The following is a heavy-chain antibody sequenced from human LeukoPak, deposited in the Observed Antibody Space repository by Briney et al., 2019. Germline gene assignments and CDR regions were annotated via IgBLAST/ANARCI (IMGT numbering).Heavy chain of an antibody. V-gene: IGHV3-48*03. CDR2: ISRSGSST. CDR3: ARGTTINNFDY. J-gene: IGHJ4*02. Sequence: GGSLRLSCAASGFTLISYEMNWVRQAPGKGLESVSYISRSGSSTHYVDSVKGRLTISRDNAKNSLYLQMNSLRAEDTAVYYCARGTTINNFDYWGQGTLVTVSS. D-gene: IGHD5-12*01. CDR1: GFTLISYE.